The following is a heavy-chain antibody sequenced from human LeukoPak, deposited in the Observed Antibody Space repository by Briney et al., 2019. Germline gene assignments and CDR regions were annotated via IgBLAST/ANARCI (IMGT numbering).Heavy chain of an antibody. Sequence: QPGGSLRLSCAASGFTFSNYWMTWVRQAPGKGLEWVASIKQDGSEKYYVDSVKGRFTFSRDNAKNSLYLQMDSLRAEDTAVYYCARDKSAGADTGSSFYYWGQGALVTASS. CDR1: GFTFSNYW. V-gene: IGHV3-7*03. D-gene: IGHD3-10*01. CDR3: ARDKSAGADTGSSFYY. J-gene: IGHJ4*02. CDR2: IKQDGSEK.